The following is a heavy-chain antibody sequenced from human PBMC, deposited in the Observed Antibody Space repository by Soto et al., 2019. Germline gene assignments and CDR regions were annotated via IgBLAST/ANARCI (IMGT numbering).Heavy chain of an antibody. V-gene: IGHV1-69*02. CDR2: IIPILGIA. Sequence: QVQLVQSGAEVKKPGSSVKVSCKATGGTFSSYTISWVRQAPGQGLESMGRIIPILGIANYAQKFQGRVTITADKSTSTAYMELSSLRSEDTAVYYCARMYYDSSGYYVSYFDYWGQGTLVTVSS. CDR1: GGTFSSYT. CDR3: ARMYYDSSGYYVSYFDY. J-gene: IGHJ4*02. D-gene: IGHD3-22*01.